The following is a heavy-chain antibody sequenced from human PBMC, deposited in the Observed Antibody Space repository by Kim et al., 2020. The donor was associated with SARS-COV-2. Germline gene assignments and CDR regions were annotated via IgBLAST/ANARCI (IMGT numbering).Heavy chain of an antibody. Sequence: SETLSLTCTVSGASINSSNYYWAWIRQPPGKGLEWIGSIYYNGRTYYNPSLKSRVTISVATSKNQFSLKLSSVTAADTAVYYCARQGDNSAWNHFFDYWGQETLVTVSS. CDR1: GASINSSNYY. CDR3: ARQGDNSAWNHFFDY. J-gene: IGHJ4*02. V-gene: IGHV4-39*01. D-gene: IGHD6-25*01. CDR2: IYYNGRT.